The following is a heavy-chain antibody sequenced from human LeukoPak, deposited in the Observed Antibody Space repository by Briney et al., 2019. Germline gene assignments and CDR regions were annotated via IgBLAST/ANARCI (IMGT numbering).Heavy chain of an antibody. V-gene: IGHV3-30*02. CDR2: VRYDGSNK. J-gene: IGHJ5*02. D-gene: IGHD3-10*01. Sequence: GGSLRLSCAASGFTFSSYGMHWVRQAPGKGLEWVAFVRYDGSNKYYADSVKGRFTISRDNSKNTLYLQMNSLRAEDTAVYYCARSYYGSGSFNWFDPWGQGTLVTVSS. CDR3: ARSYYGSGSFNWFDP. CDR1: GFTFSSYG.